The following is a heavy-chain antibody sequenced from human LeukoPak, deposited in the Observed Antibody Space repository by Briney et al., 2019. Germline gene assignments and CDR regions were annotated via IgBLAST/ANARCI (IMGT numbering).Heavy chain of an antibody. CDR2: IDWDDDK. D-gene: IGHD3-10*01. Sequence: SGPALVKPPQTLTLTCTLSGFSLRTTGMRVNWIRQPPGKSLEWLARIDWDDDKYYSTSLKTRLTISKETSKNQVVLTMTNMDPVDTATYYCARTLYFFYSGSSPFDYWGQGTLVTVSS. CDR1: GFSLRTTGMR. J-gene: IGHJ4*02. V-gene: IGHV2-70*04. CDR3: ARTLYFFYSGSSPFDY.